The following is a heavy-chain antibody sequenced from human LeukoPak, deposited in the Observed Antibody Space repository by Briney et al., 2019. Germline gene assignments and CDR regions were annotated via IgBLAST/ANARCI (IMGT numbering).Heavy chain of an antibody. CDR3: ARVVTMIVVPSRGAFDI. V-gene: IGHV1-2*02. CDR2: INPNSGGT. J-gene: IGHJ3*02. CDR1: GYTFTNYN. Sequence: ASVKVSCKASGYTFTNYNMHWVRQAPGQGLEWMGWINPNSGGTNYARKFQGRVTMTRDTSISTAYMELSRLRSDDTAVYYCARVVTMIVVPSRGAFDIWGQGTMVTVSS. D-gene: IGHD3-22*01.